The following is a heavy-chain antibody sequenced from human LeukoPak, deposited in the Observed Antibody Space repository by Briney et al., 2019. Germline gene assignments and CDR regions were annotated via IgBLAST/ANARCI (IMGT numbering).Heavy chain of an antibody. Sequence: PSETLSLTCTVSGGSISSGGYYWSWIRQHPGKGLEWIGYIYYSGSTYYNPSLKSRVTISVDTSKNQFSLKLSSVTAADTAVYYCARSGDYDSSGFDYWGQGTLVTVSS. J-gene: IGHJ4*02. CDR3: ARSGDYDSSGFDY. V-gene: IGHV4-31*03. D-gene: IGHD3-22*01. CDR2: IYYSGST. CDR1: GGSISSGGYY.